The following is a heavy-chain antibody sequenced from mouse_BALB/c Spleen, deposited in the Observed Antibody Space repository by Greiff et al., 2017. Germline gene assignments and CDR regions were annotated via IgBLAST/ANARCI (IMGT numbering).Heavy chain of an antibody. CDR2: ISNGGGST. V-gene: IGHV5-12-2*01. Sequence: DVKLVESGGGLVQPGGSRKLSCAASGFTFSSYTMSWVRQTPEKRLEWVAYISNGGGSTYYPDTVKGRVTISRDNAKNTLYLQMSSLKSEDTAMYYCARPINGSRSWFAYWGQGTLVTVSA. CDR1: GFTFSSYT. J-gene: IGHJ3*01. CDR3: ARPINGSRSWFAY. D-gene: IGHD2-2*01.